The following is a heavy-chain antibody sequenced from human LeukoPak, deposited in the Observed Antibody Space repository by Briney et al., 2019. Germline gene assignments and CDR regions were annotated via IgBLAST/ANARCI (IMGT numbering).Heavy chain of an antibody. CDR3: AKGTGYSSSWYVKTFDY. CDR1: GFTFSSYG. V-gene: IGHV3-30*18. Sequence: GRSLRLSCAASGFTFSSYGMHWVRQAPGKGLEWVAVISYDGSNKYYADSAKGRFTISRDNSKNTLYLQMNSLRAEDTAVYYCAKGTGYSSSWYVKTFDYWGQGTLVTVSS. D-gene: IGHD6-13*01. J-gene: IGHJ4*02. CDR2: ISYDGSNK.